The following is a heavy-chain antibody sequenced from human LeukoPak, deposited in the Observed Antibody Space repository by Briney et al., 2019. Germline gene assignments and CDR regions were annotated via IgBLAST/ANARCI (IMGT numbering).Heavy chain of an antibody. D-gene: IGHD3-10*01. CDR1: GGTFSSYA. CDR2: IIPIFGTA. V-gene: IGHV1-69*13. CDR3: ARVLWFGELLYHFDY. J-gene: IGHJ4*02. Sequence: SVKVSCKASGGTFSSYAISWVRQAPGQELEWMGGIIPIFGTANYAQKFQGRVTITADESTSTAYMELSSLRSEDTAVYYCARVLWFGELLYHFDYWGQGTLVTVSS.